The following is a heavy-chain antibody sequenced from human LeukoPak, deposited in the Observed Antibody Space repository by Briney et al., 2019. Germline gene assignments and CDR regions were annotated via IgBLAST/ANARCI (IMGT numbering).Heavy chain of an antibody. V-gene: IGHV4-39*01. D-gene: IGHD3-22*01. CDR3: ARALNTCYYDSSGYYYLYYFDY. CDR1: GGSISSSSYY. Sequence: PSETLSLTCTVSGGSISSSSYYWGWIRQPPGKGLEWIGSIYYSGSTYYNPSLKSRVTISVDTSKNQFSLKLSSVTAADTAVYYCARALNTCYYDSSGYYYLYYFDYWGQGTLVTVSS. CDR2: IYYSGST. J-gene: IGHJ4*02.